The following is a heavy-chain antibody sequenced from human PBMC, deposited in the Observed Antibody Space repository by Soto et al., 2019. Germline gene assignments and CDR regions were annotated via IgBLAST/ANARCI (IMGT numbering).Heavy chain of an antibody. D-gene: IGHD2-15*01. V-gene: IGHV1-3*01. CDR3: ARESDCSGGSCYDPLPFDY. Sequence: ASVKVSCKASGYTFTSYAMHWVRQAPGQRLEWMGWINADNGNTNYAQKLQGRVTMTTDTSTSTAYMELRSLRSDDTAVYYCARESDCSGGSCYDPLPFDYWGQGTLVTVSS. CDR1: GYTFTSYA. J-gene: IGHJ4*02. CDR2: INADNGNT.